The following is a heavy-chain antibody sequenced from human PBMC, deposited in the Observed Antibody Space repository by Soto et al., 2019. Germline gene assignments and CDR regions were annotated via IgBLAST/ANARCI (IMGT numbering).Heavy chain of an antibody. V-gene: IGHV3-9*01. D-gene: IGHD6-13*01. CDR3: AKDSGYSIRGNFDY. CDR2: ISWNSGSI. J-gene: IGHJ4*02. CDR1: GFTFEDYA. Sequence: EVQLVESGGGLVQPGRSLRLSCAASGFTFEDYAMHWVRQAPGKGLEWVSGISWNSGSIGYADSMKGRFTISRDNAKNSLYLQMNSLRAEDTALYYCAKDSGYSIRGNFDYWGPGTLVTVSS.